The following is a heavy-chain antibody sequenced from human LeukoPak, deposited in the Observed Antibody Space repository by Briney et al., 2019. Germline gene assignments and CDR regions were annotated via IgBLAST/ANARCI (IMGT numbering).Heavy chain of an antibody. CDR1: GFTVSSNS. D-gene: IGHD6-13*01. CDR2: IYSDNT. CDR3: ARDQRDSSSWYFDY. J-gene: IGHJ4*02. Sequence: PGGSLRLSCTVSGFTVSSNSMSWVRQAPGKGLEWVSFIYSDNTHYSDSVKGRFTISRDNSKNTLYLQMNSLRAEDTAVYYCARDQRDSSSWYFDYWGQGTLVTVSS. V-gene: IGHV3-53*01.